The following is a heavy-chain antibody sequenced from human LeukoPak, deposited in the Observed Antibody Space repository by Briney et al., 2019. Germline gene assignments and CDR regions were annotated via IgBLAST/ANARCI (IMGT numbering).Heavy chain of an antibody. V-gene: IGHV3-48*04. CDR3: VRDAPPYGSGSYYDYFDY. CDR1: GFTFSSYN. Sequence: GGSLRLSCAASGFTFSSYNMNWVRQAPGKGLEWVSLISSSSRTIYYADSVKGRFTISRDNDKNSLYLQMSSLRAEDAAVYYCVRDAPPYGSGSYYDYFDYWGQGTLVTVSS. J-gene: IGHJ4*02. D-gene: IGHD3-10*01. CDR2: ISSSSRTI.